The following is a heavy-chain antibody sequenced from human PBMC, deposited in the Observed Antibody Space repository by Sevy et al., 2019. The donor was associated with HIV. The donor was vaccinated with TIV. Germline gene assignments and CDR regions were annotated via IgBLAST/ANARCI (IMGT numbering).Heavy chain of an antibody. J-gene: IGHJ4*01. CDR2: IGFDGSDK. CDR1: GFTFNYYG. V-gene: IGHV3-30*02. D-gene: IGHD6-13*01. CDR3: AKNTAAAGVGGFDY. Sequence: GGSLRRSCAASGFTFNYYGVHWVRQAPGKGLEWVAFIGFDGSDKNYADSVKGRFTISRDNSQNTMYMPMNSLRPDDTAVYYCAKNTAAAGVGGFDYWGHGTLVTVSS.